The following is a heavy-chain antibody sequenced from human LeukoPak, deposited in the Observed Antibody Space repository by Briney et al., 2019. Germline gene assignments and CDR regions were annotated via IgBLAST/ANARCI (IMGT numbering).Heavy chain of an antibody. CDR3: ARLVDYGSGSH. D-gene: IGHD3-10*01. V-gene: IGHV4-61*02. CDR2: IYTSGST. CDR1: GGSISSGSYY. Sequence: TLSLTCTVSGGSISSGSYYWSWIRQPAGKGLEWIGRIYTSGSTTYNPSLKSRVTISGDTSENQFSLRLSSVTAADTAVYYCARLVDYGSGSHWGQGTLVIVSS. J-gene: IGHJ4*02.